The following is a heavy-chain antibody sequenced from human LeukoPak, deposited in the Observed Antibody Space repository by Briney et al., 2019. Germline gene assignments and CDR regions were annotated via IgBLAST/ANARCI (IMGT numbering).Heavy chain of an antibody. V-gene: IGHV1-18*01. D-gene: IGHD6-19*01. Sequence: ASVKVSCKASGYTFTSYGISWVRQAPGQGLEWMGWISAYNGNTNYAQKLQGRVTMTRNTSISTAYMELSSLRSEDTAVYYCARDLSSGWYGAWFDPWGQGTLVTVSS. CDR3: ARDLSSGWYGAWFDP. J-gene: IGHJ5*02. CDR1: GYTFTSYG. CDR2: ISAYNGNT.